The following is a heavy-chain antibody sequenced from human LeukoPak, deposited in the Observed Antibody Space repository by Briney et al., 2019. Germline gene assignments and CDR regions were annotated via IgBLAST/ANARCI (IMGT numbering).Heavy chain of an antibody. CDR1: GFVFTNHW. V-gene: IGHV1-18*04. CDR2: ISAYNGNT. D-gene: IGHD6-19*01. Sequence: ASVKVSCKASGFVFTNHWMHWVRQAPGQGLEWMGWISAYNGNTNYAQKLQGRVTMTTDTSTSTAYMELRSLRSDDTAVYYCARCIAVAGYFDYWGQGTLVTVSS. J-gene: IGHJ4*02. CDR3: ARCIAVAGYFDY.